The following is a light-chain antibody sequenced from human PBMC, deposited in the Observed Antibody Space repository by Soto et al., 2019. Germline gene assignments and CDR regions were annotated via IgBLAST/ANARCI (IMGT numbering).Light chain of an antibody. J-gene: IGKJ4*01. CDR2: RAS. CDR3: QQYESSPLT. Sequence: EIVLTQSPATLSLSPGERATLSCRASQSVSSSFLAWYHQKPGQAPRLLLYRASSRATGIPARFTRSGSGTDFTLTISRLEPEDFAVYYCQQYESSPLTFGGGTKVEIK. V-gene: IGKV3-20*01. CDR1: QSVSSSF.